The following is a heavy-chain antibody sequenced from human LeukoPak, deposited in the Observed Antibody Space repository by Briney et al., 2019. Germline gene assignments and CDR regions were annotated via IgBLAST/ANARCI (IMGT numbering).Heavy chain of an antibody. CDR1: GYTFTSYG. V-gene: IGHV1-18*01. J-gene: IGHJ4*02. CDR2: ISAYNGNT. D-gene: IGHD1-7*01. CDR3: ARVNWNYLGLGYFDY. Sequence: ASVKVSCKASGYTFTSYGISWVRQAPGQGLEWMGWISAYNGNTNYAQKLQGRVTMTTDTSTSTAYMELRSLRSDDTAVYYCARVNWNYLGLGYFDYWGQGTLVTVSS.